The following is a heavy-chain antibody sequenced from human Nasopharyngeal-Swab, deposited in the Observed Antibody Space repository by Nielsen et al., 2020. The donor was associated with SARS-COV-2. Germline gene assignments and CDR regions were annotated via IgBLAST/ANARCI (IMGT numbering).Heavy chain of an antibody. CDR2: INHSGST. J-gene: IGHJ4*02. D-gene: IGHD3-3*01. V-gene: IGHV4-34*01. CDR1: GGSFSGYY. CDR3: ARSLLRFLEWTNFDY. Sequence: SQTLSLTCAVYGGSFSGYYWSWILQPPGKGLEWIGEINHSGSTNYNPSLKSRVTISVDTSKNQFSLKLSSVTAADTAVYYCARSLLRFLEWTNFDYWGQGTLVTRLL.